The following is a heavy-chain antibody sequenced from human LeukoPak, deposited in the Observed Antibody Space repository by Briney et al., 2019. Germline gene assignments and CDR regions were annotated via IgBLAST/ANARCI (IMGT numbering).Heavy chain of an antibody. J-gene: IGHJ4*02. CDR3: AREPYYYDSSGYSVDY. V-gene: IGHV3-11*01. D-gene: IGHD3-22*01. CDR1: GFPFSNYA. Sequence: PGGTLRPSCAASGFPFSNYALTWVRQAPGKGLEWVSYISSSGSIIYYADSVKGRFTISRDNAKNSLNLQMNSLRAEDTAVYYCAREPYYYDSSGYSVDYWGQGTLVTVSS. CDR2: ISSSGSII.